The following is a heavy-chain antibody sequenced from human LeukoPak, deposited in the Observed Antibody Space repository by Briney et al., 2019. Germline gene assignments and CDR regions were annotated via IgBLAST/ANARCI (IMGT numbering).Heavy chain of an antibody. Sequence: ASVKVSCTVSGYTLTEFSMHWVRPAPGKGLEWMGGFDPEDGETIYAQKFQGRVTMTEDTSTDTAYMELSSLRSEDTAVYHCATEFSYGDYTFDYWDQGTLVTVSS. V-gene: IGHV1-24*01. D-gene: IGHD4-17*01. CDR3: ATEFSYGDYTFDY. J-gene: IGHJ4*02. CDR2: FDPEDGET. CDR1: GYTLTEFS.